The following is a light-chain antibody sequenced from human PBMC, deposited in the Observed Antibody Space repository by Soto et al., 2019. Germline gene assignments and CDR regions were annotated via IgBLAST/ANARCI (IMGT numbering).Light chain of an antibody. CDR1: SSNVGSYKL. Sequence: QSVLTRPASVSVSPGQSITISCTGTSSNVGSYKLVSWYQQHPGKAPKLMIFEVNKRPSGVSNRFSGSKSGNTASLTISGLKVEDEADYYCCSSGGSPTYVFGTGTKVTVL. J-gene: IGLJ1*01. CDR3: CSSGGSPTYV. V-gene: IGLV2-23*02. CDR2: EVN.